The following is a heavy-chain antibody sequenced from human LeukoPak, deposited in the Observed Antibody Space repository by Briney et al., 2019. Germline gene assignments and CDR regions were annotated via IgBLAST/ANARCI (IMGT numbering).Heavy chain of an antibody. Sequence: SQTLSLTCSISGDSVSSSSAAWTWIRQSPSRGLEWLGRTYYRSKWYSDYAVSVKSRITINPDTSKNQFSLQLNSVTPEDTAVCYCTREWGRGGNTVDYFDYWGQGTLVTVSS. V-gene: IGHV6-1*01. CDR1: GDSVSSSSAA. CDR3: TREWGRGGNTVDYFDY. D-gene: IGHD4-23*01. J-gene: IGHJ4*02. CDR2: TYYRSKWYS.